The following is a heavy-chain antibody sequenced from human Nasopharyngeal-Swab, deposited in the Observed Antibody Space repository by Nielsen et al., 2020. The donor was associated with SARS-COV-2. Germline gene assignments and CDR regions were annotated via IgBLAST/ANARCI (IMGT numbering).Heavy chain of an antibody. J-gene: IGHJ6*02. CDR3: AREGGGEQGYSSGWHVIFTSKYYYYGMDV. CDR1: GYTFTSYY. D-gene: IGHD6-19*01. V-gene: IGHV1-46*01. Sequence: ASVKVSCKASGYTFTSYYMHWVRQAPGQGLEWMGIINPSGGSTSYAQKFQGRVTMTRDTSTSTVYMELSSLRSEDTAVYYCAREGGGEQGYSSGWHVIFTSKYYYYGMDVWGQGTTVTVSS. CDR2: INPSGGST.